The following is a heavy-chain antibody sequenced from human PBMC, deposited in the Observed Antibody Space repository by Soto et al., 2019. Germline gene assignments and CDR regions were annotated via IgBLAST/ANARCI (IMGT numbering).Heavy chain of an antibody. CDR1: GFAFSSHP. CDR2: ISDSGGLT. D-gene: IGHD6-6*01. J-gene: IGHJ3*02. Sequence: SLRLSCAASGFAFSSHPISWVRQAPERGLEWVSGISDSGGLTYNADSVKGRFTISRDNSKNTLYLQMNSLRAEDTALYYCARRAFGSSRSFDIWGQGTMVTVSS. CDR3: ARRAFGSSRSFDI. V-gene: IGHV3-23*01.